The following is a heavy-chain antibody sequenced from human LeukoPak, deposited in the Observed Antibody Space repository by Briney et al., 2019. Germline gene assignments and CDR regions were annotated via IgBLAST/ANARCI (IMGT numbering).Heavy chain of an antibody. CDR2: INHSGST. V-gene: IGHV4-34*01. CDR1: GGSFSGYY. CDR3: ARVSYYDSSDNRGAFDY. Sequence: SETLSLTCAVYGGSFSGYYWSWIRQPPGKGLEWIGEINHSGSTNYSPSLKSRVTISVDKSKNQFSLKLSSVTAADTAVYYCARVSYYDSSDNRGAFDYWGQGTLVTVSS. J-gene: IGHJ4*02. D-gene: IGHD3-22*01.